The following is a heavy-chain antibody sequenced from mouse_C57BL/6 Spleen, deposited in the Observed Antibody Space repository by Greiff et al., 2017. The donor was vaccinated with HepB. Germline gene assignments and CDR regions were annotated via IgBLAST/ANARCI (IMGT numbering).Heavy chain of an antibody. D-gene: IGHD1-1*01. CDR1: GYTFTDYE. CDR2: IDPETGGT. Sequence: VQLVESGAELVRPGASVTLSCKASGYTFTDYEMHWVKQTPVHGLEWIGAIDPETGGTAYNQKFKGKAILTADKSSSTAYMELRSLTSEDSAVYYCTRRVVLDYWGQGTTLTVSS. CDR3: TRRVVLDY. J-gene: IGHJ2*01. V-gene: IGHV1-15*01.